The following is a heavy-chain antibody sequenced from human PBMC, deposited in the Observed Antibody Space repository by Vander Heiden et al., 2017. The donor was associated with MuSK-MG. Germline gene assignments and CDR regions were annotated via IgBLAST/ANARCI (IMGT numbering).Heavy chain of an antibody. CDR1: GDSVSSNSAA. J-gene: IGHJ5*02. CDR2: TYYRSKWYN. Sequence: QVQLQQSGPGLVKPSQTLSLTCAISGDSVSSNSAAWKWIRQSPSRGLEWLGRTYYRSKWYNDYAVSVKSRITINPDTSKNQFSLQLNSVTPEDTAVYYCAREIPRPWQWLVLGWFDPWGQGTLVTVSS. CDR3: AREIPRPWQWLVLGWFDP. V-gene: IGHV6-1*01. D-gene: IGHD6-19*01.